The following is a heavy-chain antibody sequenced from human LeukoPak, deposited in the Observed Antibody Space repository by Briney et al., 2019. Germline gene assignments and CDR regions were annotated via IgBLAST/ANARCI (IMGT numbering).Heavy chain of an antibody. CDR3: ARDNPQGIAVAGTGLSPYDY. J-gene: IGHJ4*02. CDR1: GFSFSSYW. V-gene: IGHV3-7*01. CDR2: IKQDGSDK. Sequence: GGSLRLSCAASGFSFSSYWMSWVRQAPGKGLEWVANIKQDGSDKYSVDSVKGRFTISRDNAKNSLYLQMNSLRAEDTAVYYCARDNPQGIAVAGTGLSPYDYWGQGTLVTVSS. D-gene: IGHD6-19*01.